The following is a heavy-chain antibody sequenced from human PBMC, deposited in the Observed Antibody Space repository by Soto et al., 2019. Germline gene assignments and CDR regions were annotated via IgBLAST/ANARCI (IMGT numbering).Heavy chain of an antibody. D-gene: IGHD6-13*01. V-gene: IGHV4-4*07. Sequence: SETKCLTCSVSGDSISTLYWSWILQAAETRPEWXGRIXXXGXSXXXPXXXXRVSMSMGTSKKEIYLELTSVTAADTPVYYCMRDVEAGGTDCFDPWGQGTLVTVSS. J-gene: IGHJ5*02. CDR3: MRDVEAGGTDCFDP. CDR2: IXXXGXS. CDR1: GDSISTLY.